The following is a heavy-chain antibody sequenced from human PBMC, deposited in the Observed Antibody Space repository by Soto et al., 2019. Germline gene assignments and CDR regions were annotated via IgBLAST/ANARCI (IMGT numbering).Heavy chain of an antibody. Sequence: GGSLRVSCAASGLTCSSYAMSWVRQAPGKGLEWVSAISGSGGSTYYADSVKGRFTISRDNSKNTLYLQMNSLRAEDTAVYYCAKSGLYYYDSSGYYDYWGQGTLVTVSS. D-gene: IGHD3-22*01. V-gene: IGHV3-23*01. CDR1: GLTCSSYA. J-gene: IGHJ4*02. CDR3: AKSGLYYYDSSGYYDY. CDR2: ISGSGGST.